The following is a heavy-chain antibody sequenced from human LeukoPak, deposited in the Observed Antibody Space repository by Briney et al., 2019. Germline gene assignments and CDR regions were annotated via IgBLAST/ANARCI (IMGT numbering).Heavy chain of an antibody. D-gene: IGHD3-10*01. CDR1: GFTFSTYG. V-gene: IGHV3-30*03. CDR2: ISYDGSDQ. Sequence: GGSLRLSCAASGFTFSTYGMHWVRQAPGKGLEWVAVISYDGSDQNYVESVKGRFTISRDDPHNTLYLQMNSLRAEDTAVYFCARGGVDYYGSGTYYLMYYFDYWGQGALVTVSS. CDR3: ARGGVDYYGSGTYYLMYYFDY. J-gene: IGHJ4*02.